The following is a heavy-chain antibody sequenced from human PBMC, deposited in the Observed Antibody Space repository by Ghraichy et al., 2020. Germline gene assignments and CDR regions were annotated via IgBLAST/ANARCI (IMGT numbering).Heavy chain of an antibody. Sequence: KVSCKGSGYSFTSYWIGWVRQMPGKGLEWMGIIYPGDSDTRYSPSFQGQVTISADKSISTAYLQWSSLKASDTAMYYCARQGLGRENYNWFDPWGQGTLVTVSS. CDR2: IYPGDSDT. CDR1: GYSFTSYW. J-gene: IGHJ5*02. D-gene: IGHD1-26*01. CDR3: ARQGLGRENYNWFDP. V-gene: IGHV5-51*01.